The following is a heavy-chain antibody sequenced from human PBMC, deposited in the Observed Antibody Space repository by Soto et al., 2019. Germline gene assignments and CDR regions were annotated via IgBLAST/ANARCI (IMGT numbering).Heavy chain of an antibody. Sequence: GESLKISCKGSGYSFTSYWIGWVRQMPGKGPEWMGIIYPGDSDTRYSPSFQGQVTISADKSISTAYLQWSSLKASDTAMYYCAIQLTLASYYDFWSGYYKEKNYGMDVWGQGTTVTVSS. V-gene: IGHV5-51*01. J-gene: IGHJ6*02. CDR2: IYPGDSDT. CDR1: GYSFTSYW. D-gene: IGHD3-3*01. CDR3: AIQLTLASYYDFWSGYYKEKNYGMDV.